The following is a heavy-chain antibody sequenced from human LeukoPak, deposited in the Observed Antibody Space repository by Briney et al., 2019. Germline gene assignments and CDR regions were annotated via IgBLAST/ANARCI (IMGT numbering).Heavy chain of an antibody. CDR3: AREVRRYFDY. Sequence: PSETLSLTCTVSGGSISGGGYYWSWVRQHPGRGMEWIGYIYYSGSPYYNPSLKSRVTISVDTSKNQFSLKLSSVTAADTAVYYCAREVRRYFDYWGQGTLVTVSS. J-gene: IGHJ4*02. CDR2: IYYSGSP. D-gene: IGHD1-1*01. V-gene: IGHV4-31*03. CDR1: GGSISGGGYY.